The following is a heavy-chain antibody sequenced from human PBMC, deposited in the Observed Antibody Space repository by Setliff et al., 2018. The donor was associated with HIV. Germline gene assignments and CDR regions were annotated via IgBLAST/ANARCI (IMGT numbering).Heavy chain of an antibody. CDR1: GFTFSIYT. Sequence: SLRLSCAASGFTFSIYTMNWVRQAPGKGLEWVSSLSGDSNHIYYADSVQGRFTISRDNAKNSVYLQMNSLRAEDTAVYYCVRSVEYGFDTWGQGTMVTVSS. D-gene: IGHD2-8*02. CDR3: VRSVEYGFDT. V-gene: IGHV3-21*01. CDR2: LSGDSNHI. J-gene: IGHJ3*02.